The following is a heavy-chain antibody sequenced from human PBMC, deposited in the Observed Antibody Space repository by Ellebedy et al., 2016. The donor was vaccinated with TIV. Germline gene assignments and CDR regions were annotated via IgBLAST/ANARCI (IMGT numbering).Heavy chain of an antibody. CDR1: GFTFSNHW. J-gene: IGHJ4*01. D-gene: IGHD3-22*01. V-gene: IGHV3-7*03. Sequence: GESLKISCRASGFTFSNHWMSWIRQAPGKGLEWVANIKWDSSEKNYLDSVKGRFTIARDNGLNSVSLQMNSLRGEDTAVYYCAKRSNGGYYYDTGDYYFDYWGHGTLVTVS. CDR3: AKRSNGGYYYDTGDYYFDY. CDR2: IKWDSSEK.